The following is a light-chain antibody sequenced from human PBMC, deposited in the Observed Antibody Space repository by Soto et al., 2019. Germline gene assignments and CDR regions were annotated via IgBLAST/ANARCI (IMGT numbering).Light chain of an antibody. V-gene: IGKV3-11*01. Sequence: EIVLTQSPGTLSLSPGERSTLSCRAIQSVGGYLAWYQQRPGQAPRVLIYDASNRATGIPVRFSGSGSGTDSTLTISSLEPEDFEVYYCQQRSNWPITFGQGTRLEIK. CDR1: QSVGGY. CDR2: DAS. CDR3: QQRSNWPIT. J-gene: IGKJ5*01.